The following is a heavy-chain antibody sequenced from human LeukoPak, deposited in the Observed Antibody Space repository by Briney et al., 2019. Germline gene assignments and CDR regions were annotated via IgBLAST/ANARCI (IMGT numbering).Heavy chain of an antibody. CDR3: AKDRAAAAGTLYYYYGMDV. J-gene: IGHJ6*02. V-gene: IGHV3-9*01. Sequence: GGSLRLSCAASGFTFDDYAMHWVRQAPGKGLEWVSGISWNSGSIGYADSVKGRFTISRDNAKNSLYLQMNSLRAEDTALYYCAKDRAAAAGTLYYYYGMDVWGQGTTVPVSS. CDR1: GFTFDDYA. D-gene: IGHD6-13*01. CDR2: ISWNSGSI.